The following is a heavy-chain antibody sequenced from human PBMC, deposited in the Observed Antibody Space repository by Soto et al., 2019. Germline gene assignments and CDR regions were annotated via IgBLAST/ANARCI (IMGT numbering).Heavy chain of an antibody. D-gene: IGHD4-17*01. Sequence: EVQLVESGGGLVQPGGSLRLSCAASGFTFSSYSMNWVRQAPGKGLEWVSYISSSSSTIYYADSVKGRFTISRDNAKNSLYLQMNSLRDEDTAVYYCATSPNYGDYTSYYYGMDVWGQGTTVTVSS. CDR1: GFTFSSYS. V-gene: IGHV3-48*02. CDR2: ISSSSSTI. CDR3: ATSPNYGDYTSYYYGMDV. J-gene: IGHJ6*02.